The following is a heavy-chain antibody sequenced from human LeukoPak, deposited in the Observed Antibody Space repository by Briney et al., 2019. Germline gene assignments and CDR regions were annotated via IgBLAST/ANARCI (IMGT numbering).Heavy chain of an antibody. CDR2: IYTSGST. V-gene: IGHV4-4*09. CDR3: ARHPRGSYYFDY. J-gene: IGHJ4*02. Sequence: SETLSLTCTVSGGSISGHHWTWIRQPPGKGLEWIGYIYTSGSTNYNPSLESRVTISVDTSKNQFSLKLSSVTAADTAVYYCARHPRGSYYFDYWGQGTLVTVSS. CDR1: GGSISGHH. D-gene: IGHD1-26*01.